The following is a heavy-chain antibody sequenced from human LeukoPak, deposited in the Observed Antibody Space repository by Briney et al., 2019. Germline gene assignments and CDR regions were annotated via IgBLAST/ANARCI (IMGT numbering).Heavy chain of an antibody. Sequence: PGGSLRLSCAASGFTFSLYAMSWVRQAPGKGPEWVSTIAGSGGSTYYADSVRGRFTISRDNSKNTLYLQMISLRAEDTAVYYCAKGGGSSWYYFDYWGQGTLVTVSS. V-gene: IGHV3-23*01. J-gene: IGHJ4*02. D-gene: IGHD6-13*01. CDR2: IAGSGGST. CDR3: AKGGGSSWYYFDY. CDR1: GFTFSLYA.